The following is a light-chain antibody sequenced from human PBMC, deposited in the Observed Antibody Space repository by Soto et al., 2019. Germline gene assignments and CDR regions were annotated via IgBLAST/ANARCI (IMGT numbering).Light chain of an antibody. J-gene: IGKJ3*01. CDR3: QRYNNWPFT. CDR1: QIVSSN. CDR2: GAS. Sequence: EIVMTQSPATLSVSPGERATLSCRASQIVSSNLAWYQQKPGQAPRLLIYGASTRATGIPARFSGSGSGTEFTLTINSLQSEDFAVYYCQRYNNWPFTFGPGTKVDIK. V-gene: IGKV3-15*01.